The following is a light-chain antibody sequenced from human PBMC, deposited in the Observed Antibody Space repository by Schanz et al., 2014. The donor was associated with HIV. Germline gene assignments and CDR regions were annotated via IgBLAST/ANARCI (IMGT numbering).Light chain of an antibody. Sequence: QSVLTQPPSVSGAPGQRVTISCTGGSSNIGAGFNVHWYQHVPGTAPKLLIYDNTYRPSGVSDRFSGSKSGTSASLDISGLRSEDEADYCKTRDDGLSGPLFGGGTKLTVL. CDR2: DNT. CDR3: KTRDDGLSGPL. V-gene: IGLV1-40*01. J-gene: IGLJ2*01. CDR1: SSNIGAGFN.